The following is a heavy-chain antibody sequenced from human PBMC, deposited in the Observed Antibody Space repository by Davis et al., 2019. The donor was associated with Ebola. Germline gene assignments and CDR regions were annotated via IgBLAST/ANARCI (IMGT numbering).Heavy chain of an antibody. CDR3: ARDGVSEFIDLDY. J-gene: IGHJ4*02. Sequence: GGSLRLSCAASGFTFSNYWMTWVRQAPGKGLEWVANIKQDGSEKYYLDSVEGRFTISRDNGKNSVFLQMNILRAEDTAVYYCARDGVSEFIDLDYWGRGTLVTVSS. V-gene: IGHV3-7*03. D-gene: IGHD3-16*02. CDR2: IKQDGSEK. CDR1: GFTFSNYW.